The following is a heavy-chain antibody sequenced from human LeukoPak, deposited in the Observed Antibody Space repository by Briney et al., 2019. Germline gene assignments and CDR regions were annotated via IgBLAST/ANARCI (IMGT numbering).Heavy chain of an antibody. Sequence: PGGSLRLSCAVSGFTFSNYDMHWVRQAAGKGLEWVSSIDTAGDTYYVASVKGRFTISREVAKDSLYLQMNSLRAGDTAVYYCAKFRGSERTVIDCWGQGTLVTVSS. CDR3: AKFRGSERTVIDC. J-gene: IGHJ4*02. V-gene: IGHV3-13*01. CDR1: GFTFSNYD. D-gene: IGHD1-1*01. CDR2: IDTAGDT.